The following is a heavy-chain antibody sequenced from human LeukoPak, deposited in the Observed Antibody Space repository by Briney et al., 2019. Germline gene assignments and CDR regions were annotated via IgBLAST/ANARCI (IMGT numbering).Heavy chain of an antibody. D-gene: IGHD6-6*01. V-gene: IGHV4-34*01. CDR1: GGSSSGYY. Sequence: SETLSLTCAVSGGSSSGYYCSWIRQPPGKGLEWIGEISHSGSTNYKSSLRSRITTSLNTSKNQFSLRLTSVTAADTAIYYCARHSSYSTSSGLNSWGQGTLVTVSS. CDR2: ISHSGST. J-gene: IGHJ4*02. CDR3: ARHSSYSTSSGLNS.